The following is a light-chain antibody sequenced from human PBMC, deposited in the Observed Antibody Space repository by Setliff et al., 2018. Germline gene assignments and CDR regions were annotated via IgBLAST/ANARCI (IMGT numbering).Light chain of an antibody. CDR2: STS. CDR3: LLYYGASVV. V-gene: IGLV7-43*01. Sequence: QAVVTQEPSLTVSPGGTVTLTCTSFSGAVTSNNHPNWFQQKPGQAPRALIYSTSNKYSWTPARFSSSLLGGKAALTVSDVQPEDEAEYYCLLYYGASVVFGRGTQLTVL. J-gene: IGLJ2*01. CDR1: SGAVTSNNH.